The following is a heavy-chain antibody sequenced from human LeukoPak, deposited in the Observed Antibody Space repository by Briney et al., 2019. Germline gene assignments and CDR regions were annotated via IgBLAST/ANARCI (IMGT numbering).Heavy chain of an antibody. CDR3: AGDPFMITFGGVISEGDDY. V-gene: IGHV4-39*07. J-gene: IGHJ4*02. D-gene: IGHD3-16*02. CDR1: GGSISSYY. CDR2: IYYSGST. Sequence: SETLSLTCTVSGGSISSYYWGWIRQPPGKGLEWIGSIYYSGSTNYNPSLKSRVTISVDTSKNQFSLKLSSVTAADTAVYYCAGDPFMITFGGVISEGDDYWGQGTLVTVSS.